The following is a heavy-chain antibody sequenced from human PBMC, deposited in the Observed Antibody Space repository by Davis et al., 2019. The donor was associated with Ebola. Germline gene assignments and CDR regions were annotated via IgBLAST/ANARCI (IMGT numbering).Heavy chain of an antibody. CDR3: ARGDGYNSEY. D-gene: IGHD5-24*01. CDR1: GGSISSSSYY. V-gene: IGHV4-30-4*08. J-gene: IGHJ4*02. Sequence: PSETLSLTCTVSGGSISSSSYYWGWIRQPPGKGLEWIGYIYYSGSTYYNPSLKSRVTISVDTSKNQFSLKLSSVTAADTAVYYCARGDGYNSEYWGQGTLVTVSS. CDR2: IYYSGST.